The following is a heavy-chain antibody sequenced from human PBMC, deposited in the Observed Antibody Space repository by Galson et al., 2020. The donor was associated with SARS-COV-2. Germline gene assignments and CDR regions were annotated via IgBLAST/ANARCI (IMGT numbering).Heavy chain of an antibody. CDR1: GFTFSSYW. CDR2: IKQDGSEK. V-gene: IGHV3-7*03. J-gene: IGHJ6*02. D-gene: IGHD6-6*01. Sequence: TGGSLRLSCAASGFTFSSYWMSWVRQAPGKGLEWVANIKQDGSEKYYVDSVKGRFTISRDNAKNSLYLQMNSLRAEDTAVYYCARDSYSSSSGPQSYYYYYGMDVWGQGTTVTVSS. CDR3: ARDSYSSSSGPQSYYYYYGMDV.